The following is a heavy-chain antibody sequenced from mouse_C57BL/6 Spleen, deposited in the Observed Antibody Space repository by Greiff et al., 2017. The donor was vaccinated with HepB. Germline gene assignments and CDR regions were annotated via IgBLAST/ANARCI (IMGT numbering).Heavy chain of an antibody. CDR1: GYTFTSYW. Sequence: QVQLQQPGAELVNPGASVKMSCKASGYTFTSYWITWVQQRPGQGLEWIGDIYPGSGSTNYNEKFKSKATLTVDTSSITAYMPLSSLTSEDSAVYYCARWYYGSSWYFRVWGTGTTATVSS. CDR2: IYPGSGST. D-gene: IGHD1-1*01. J-gene: IGHJ1*03. V-gene: IGHV1-55*01. CDR3: ARWYYGSSWYFRV.